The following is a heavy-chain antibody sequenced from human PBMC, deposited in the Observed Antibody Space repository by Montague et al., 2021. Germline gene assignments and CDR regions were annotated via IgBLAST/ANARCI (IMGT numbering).Heavy chain of an antibody. J-gene: IGHJ4*02. Sequence: SLRLSCAASGFTFGSSAMSWVRQAPGKGLEWVSSIGDSGRNTYYADSVKGRFTVSRDNSKNTLYLQMNSLSPEDTAVYYCAKRMAIYKQLYYFDYWGLGALVTVSS. CDR2: IGDSGRNT. CDR3: AKRMAIYKQLYYFDY. CDR1: GFTFGSSA. D-gene: IGHD5-24*01. V-gene: IGHV3-23*01.